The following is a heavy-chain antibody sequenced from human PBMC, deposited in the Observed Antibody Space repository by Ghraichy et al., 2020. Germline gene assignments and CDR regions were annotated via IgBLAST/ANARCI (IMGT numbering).Heavy chain of an antibody. CDR3: ARASLPITMIVVVITTNGAFDI. CDR2: INHSGST. V-gene: IGHV4-34*01. CDR1: GGSFSGYY. J-gene: IGHJ3*02. Sequence: SETLSLTCAVYGGSFSGYYWSWIRQPPGKGLEWIGEINHSGSTNYNPSLKSRVTISVDTSKNQFSLKLSSVTAADTAVYYCARASLPITMIVVVITTNGAFDIWGQGTMVTVSS. D-gene: IGHD3-22*01.